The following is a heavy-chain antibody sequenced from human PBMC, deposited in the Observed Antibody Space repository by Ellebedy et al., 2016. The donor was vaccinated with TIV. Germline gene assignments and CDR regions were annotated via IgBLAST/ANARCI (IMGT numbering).Heavy chain of an antibody. CDR2: FYYSGST. CDR1: GGSISSENYY. J-gene: IGHJ3*02. CDR3: ARHRQLGSDDAFHI. D-gene: IGHD6-25*01. Sequence: MPGGSLRLSCTVSGGSISSENYYWGWIRQPPGKGLEWIGSFYYSGSTYYNPSLKSRVTISVDTSKNQFSLKLSSVTATDTAVYYCARHRQLGSDDAFHIWGQGTMVTVSA. V-gene: IGHV4-39*01.